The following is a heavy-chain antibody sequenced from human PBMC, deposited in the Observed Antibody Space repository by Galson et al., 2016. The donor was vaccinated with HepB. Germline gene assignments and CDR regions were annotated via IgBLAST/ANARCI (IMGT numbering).Heavy chain of an antibody. D-gene: IGHD2-2*01. V-gene: IGHV1-69*13. Sequence: SVKVSCKAFGGTFSSHGVSWVRQAPGQGLEWVGGSIPIFGMTNYAEWFLGRVTITAGESMTTAYLELSSLTSEDTAVYYCATRGHCSSSCCYLGYYHYFYMDVWGKGTTVTVSS. CDR3: ATRGHCSSSCCYLGYYHYFYMDV. CDR2: SIPIFGMT. J-gene: IGHJ6*03. CDR1: GGTFSSHG.